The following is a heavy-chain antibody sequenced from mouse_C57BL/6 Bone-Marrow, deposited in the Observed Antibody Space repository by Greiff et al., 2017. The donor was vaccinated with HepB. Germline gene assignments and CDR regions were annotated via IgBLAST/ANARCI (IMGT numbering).Heavy chain of an antibody. J-gene: IGHJ4*01. Sequence: VMLVESGPGLVAPSQSLSITCTVSGFSLTSYGVHWVRQPPGKGLEWLVVIWSDGSTTYNSALKTRLRISKDNSKSQVFLKMNSLQTDDTAMYYCARHGKDYYGSSSYYYAMDYWGQGTSVTVSS. CDR2: IWSDGST. CDR1: GFSLTSYG. CDR3: ARHGKDYYGSSSYYYAMDY. V-gene: IGHV2-6-1*01. D-gene: IGHD1-1*01.